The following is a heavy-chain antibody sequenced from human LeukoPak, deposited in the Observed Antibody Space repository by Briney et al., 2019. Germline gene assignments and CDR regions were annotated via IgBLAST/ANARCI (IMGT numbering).Heavy chain of an antibody. V-gene: IGHV4-34*01. Sequence: SETLSLTCAVYGGSFSGYYWSWIRQPPGKGLEWIGEINHSGSTNYNPSLKSRVTISVDTSKNQFSLKLSSVTAADTAVYYCARVHDYYDSSGPYWYFDLWGRGTLVTVSS. CDR3: ARVHDYYDSSGPYWYFDL. CDR1: GGSFSGYY. J-gene: IGHJ2*01. D-gene: IGHD3-22*01. CDR2: INHSGST.